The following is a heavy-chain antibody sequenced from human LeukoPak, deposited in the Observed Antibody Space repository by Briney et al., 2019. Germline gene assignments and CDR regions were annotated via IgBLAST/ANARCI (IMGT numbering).Heavy chain of an antibody. J-gene: IGHJ4*02. CDR2: IYYSGRT. CDR3: ARSKGPTIGVLYF. Sequence: GSLRLSRAASGFTFSSYAMSWVRQPPGKGLEWIGSIYYSGRTYYNPSLKSRVTISVDMSKNQFSLNLNSVTAADTALYYCARSKGPTIGVLYFWGQGTLVTVSS. D-gene: IGHD1-26*01. V-gene: IGHV4-38-2*01. CDR1: GFTFSSYA.